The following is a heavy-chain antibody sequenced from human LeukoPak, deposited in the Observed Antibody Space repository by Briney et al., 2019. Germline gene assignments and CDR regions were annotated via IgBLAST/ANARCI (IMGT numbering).Heavy chain of an antibody. CDR1: GFSFSAYP. Sequence: GGSLRLSCAASGFSFSAYPMGWVRQAPGKGLQWLSGISASGDVTFHADRVKGRFAISRDNSKNTLYLQMTGLRASDTAEYYCAKSLFTSATGTGRAFHIWGQGTMVTVSS. J-gene: IGHJ3*02. CDR3: AKSLFTSATGTGRAFHI. V-gene: IGHV3-23*01. D-gene: IGHD1-1*01. CDR2: ISASGDVT.